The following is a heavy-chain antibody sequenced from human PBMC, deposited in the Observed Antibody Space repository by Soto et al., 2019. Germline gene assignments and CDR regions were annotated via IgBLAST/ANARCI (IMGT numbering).Heavy chain of an antibody. CDR1: GFTFSSYG. J-gene: IGHJ3*02. CDR3: ARDRVYYGDYVGAFDI. Sequence: QVQLVESGGGVVQPGRSLRLSCAASGFTFSSYGMHWVRQAPGKGLEWVAVIWYDGSNKYYADSVKGRFTISRDNSKNTRYLRMNSLRAEDTAVYYCARDRVYYGDYVGAFDIWGQGTMVTVSS. CDR2: IWYDGSNK. D-gene: IGHD4-17*01. V-gene: IGHV3-33*01.